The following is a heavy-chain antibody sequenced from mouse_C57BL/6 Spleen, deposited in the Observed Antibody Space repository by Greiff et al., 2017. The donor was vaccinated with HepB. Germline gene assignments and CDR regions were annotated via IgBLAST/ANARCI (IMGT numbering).Heavy chain of an antibody. CDR2: IDPSDSYT. CDR3: ARSPITTVVASMDY. V-gene: IGHV1-59*01. Sequence: QVQLQQPGAELVRPGPSVKLSCKASGYTFTSYWMHWVKQRPGQGLEWIGVIDPSDSYTNYNQKFKGKATLTVDTSSSTAYMQLSSLTSEDSAVYYCARSPITTVVASMDYWGQGTSVTVSS. CDR1: GYTFTSYW. J-gene: IGHJ4*01. D-gene: IGHD1-1*01.